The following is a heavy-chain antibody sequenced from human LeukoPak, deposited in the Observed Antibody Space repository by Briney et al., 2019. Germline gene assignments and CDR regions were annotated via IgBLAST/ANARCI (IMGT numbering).Heavy chain of an antibody. J-gene: IGHJ3*02. CDR3: ARGGFGSGSYYQNDAFDI. D-gene: IGHD1-26*01. CDR1: GFTFSSYS. V-gene: IGHV3-21*01. CDR2: ISSSSSYI. Sequence: GGSPRLSCAASGFTFSSYSMNWVRQAPGKGLEWVSSISSSSSYIYYADSVKGRFTISRDNAKNSLYLQMNSLRAEDTAVYYCARGGFGSGSYYQNDAFDIWGQGTMVTVSS.